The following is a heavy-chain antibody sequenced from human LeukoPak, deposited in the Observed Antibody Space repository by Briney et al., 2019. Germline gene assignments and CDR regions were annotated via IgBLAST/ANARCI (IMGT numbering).Heavy chain of an antibody. Sequence: SGGSLRLSCAASGFTFSSYAMSWVRQAPGKGLEWVSAISGSGGSTYYADSVKGRFTISRDNSKNTLYLQMNSLRAEDTAVYYCAKDLFSGWYESGGRPTVGPFDYWGQGTLVTVSS. J-gene: IGHJ4*02. D-gene: IGHD6-19*01. CDR2: ISGSGGST. CDR1: GFTFSSYA. CDR3: AKDLFSGWYESGGRPTVGPFDY. V-gene: IGHV3-23*01.